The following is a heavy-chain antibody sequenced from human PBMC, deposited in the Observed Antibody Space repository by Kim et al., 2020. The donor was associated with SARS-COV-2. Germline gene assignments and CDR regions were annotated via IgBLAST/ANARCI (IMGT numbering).Heavy chain of an antibody. CDR2: IYYSGST. CDR3: ARGDAVRGIIINDY. D-gene: IGHD3-10*01. CDR1: GGSVTSGSYY. Sequence: SETLSLTCTVSGGSVTSGSYYWSWIRQPPGKGLEWIGYIYYSGSTNYNPSLKSRVTISVDTSKNQFSLKLSSVTAADTAVYYCARGDAVRGIIINDYWG. J-gene: IGHJ4*01. V-gene: IGHV4-61*01.